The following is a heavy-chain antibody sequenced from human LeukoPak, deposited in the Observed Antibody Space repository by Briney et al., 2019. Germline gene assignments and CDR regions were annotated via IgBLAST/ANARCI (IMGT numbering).Heavy chain of an antibody. CDR3: ARDQGSSGWSEIDP. V-gene: IGHV1-46*01. CDR1: GYSFTNYY. J-gene: IGHJ5*02. CDR2: INPSGGST. Sequence: ASVKVSCKASGYSFTNYYIHWLRQAPGQGLEWMGIINPSGGSTNYAQKFQGRVTMTRDTSTSTVYMELSSLRSEDTAVYYCARDQGSSGWSEIDPWGQGTLVTVSS. D-gene: IGHD6-19*01.